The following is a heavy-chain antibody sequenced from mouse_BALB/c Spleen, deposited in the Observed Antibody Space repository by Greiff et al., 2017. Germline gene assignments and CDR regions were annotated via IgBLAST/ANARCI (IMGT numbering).Heavy chain of an antibody. CDR1: GFSLTGYG. Sequence: QVQLKESGPGLVAPSQSLPITCTVSGFSLTGYGVNWVRQPPGKGLEWLGMIWGDGSTDYNSALKSRLSISKDNSKSQVFLKMNSLQTDDTARYYCARNYYGSNPSYAMDCWGQGTSVTVSS. CDR2: IWGDGST. J-gene: IGHJ4*01. CDR3: ARNYYGSNPSYAMDC. D-gene: IGHD1-1*01. V-gene: IGHV2-6-7*01.